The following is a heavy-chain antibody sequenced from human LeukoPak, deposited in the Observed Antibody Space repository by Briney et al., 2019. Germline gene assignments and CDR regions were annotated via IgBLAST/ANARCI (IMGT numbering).Heavy chain of an antibody. CDR2: INHSGST. V-gene: IGHV4-34*01. D-gene: IGHD4-17*01. Sequence: SETLSLTCAVYGGSFSGYYWSWIRQPPGKGLEWIGEINHSGSTNYNPSLKSRVTISVDTSKNQFSLKLSSVTAADTAVYYCARLGYSTTGTLPRGQGTTVTVSS. CDR3: ARLGYSTTGTLP. J-gene: IGHJ6*02. CDR1: GGSFSGYY.